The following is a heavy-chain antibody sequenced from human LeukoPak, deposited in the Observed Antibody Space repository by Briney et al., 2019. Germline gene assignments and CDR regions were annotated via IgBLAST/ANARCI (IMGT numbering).Heavy chain of an antibody. D-gene: IGHD3-10*01. CDR2: INPNSGGT. CDR1: GYTFTGYY. CDR3: ARLLLWFGPLYY. J-gene: IGHJ4*02. V-gene: IGHV1-2*02. Sequence: GASVKVSCKASGYTFTGYYVHWVRQAPGQGLEWMGWINPNSGGTNYAQKFQGRVTMTRDTSISTAYMELSRLRSDDTAVYYCARLLLWFGPLYYWGQGTLVTVSS.